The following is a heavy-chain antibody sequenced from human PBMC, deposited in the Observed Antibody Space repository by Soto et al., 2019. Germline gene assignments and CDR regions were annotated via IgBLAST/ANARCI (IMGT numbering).Heavy chain of an antibody. CDR1: GFTFSSYA. CDR2: ISGSGGST. CDR3: AKDIVTYYDFWSGYYDAFDI. D-gene: IGHD3-3*01. J-gene: IGHJ3*02. V-gene: IGHV3-23*01. Sequence: GGSLRLSCAASGFTFSSYAMSWVRQAPGKGLEWVSAISGSGGSTYYADSVKGRFTISRDNSKNTLYLQMNSLRAEDTAVYYCAKDIVTYYDFWSGYYDAFDIWGQGTMVTVSS.